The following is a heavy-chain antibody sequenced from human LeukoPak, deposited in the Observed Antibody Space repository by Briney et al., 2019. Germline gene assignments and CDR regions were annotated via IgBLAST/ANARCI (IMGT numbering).Heavy chain of an antibody. J-gene: IGHJ6*02. CDR1: GFTFSSYW. CDR3: ARDRDTAKSALYYYYYGMDV. Sequence: GGCLRLSCAASGFTFSSYWMHWVRQAPGKGLEWVAVIWYDGSNKYYADSVKGRFTISRDNSKNTLYLQMNSLRAEDTAVYYCARDRDTAKSALYYYYYGMDVWGQGTTVTVSS. CDR2: IWYDGSNK. V-gene: IGHV3-33*08. D-gene: IGHD5-18*01.